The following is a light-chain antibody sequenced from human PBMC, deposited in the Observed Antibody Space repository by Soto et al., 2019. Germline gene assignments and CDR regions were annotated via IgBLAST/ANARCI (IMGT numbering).Light chain of an antibody. CDR3: QQSDSTPRT. CDR2: AAS. CDR1: QTIITY. V-gene: IGKV1-39*01. J-gene: IGKJ2*01. Sequence: DIQMTQSPSSLSASVGDRDSITCRASQTIITYLNWYQQKPGKAPKLLISAASNLQSGVPSRFSGSGSETAFTLTISSVQPEDFATYYCQQSDSTPRTFGQGTKLEI.